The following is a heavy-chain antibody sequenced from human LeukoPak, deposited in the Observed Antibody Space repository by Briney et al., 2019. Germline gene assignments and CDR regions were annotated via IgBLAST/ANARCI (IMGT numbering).Heavy chain of an antibody. J-gene: IGHJ5*02. CDR2: INHSGST. CDR1: GGSFSGYY. CDR3: ARQAYGDYVDWFDP. Sequence: SETLSLTCAVYGGSFSGYYWSWIRQPPGKGLEWIGEINHSGSTNYNPSLKSRVTISVDTSKNQFSLKLSSVTAADTAVYYCARQAYGDYVDWFDPWGQGTLVTVSS. D-gene: IGHD4-17*01. V-gene: IGHV4-34*01.